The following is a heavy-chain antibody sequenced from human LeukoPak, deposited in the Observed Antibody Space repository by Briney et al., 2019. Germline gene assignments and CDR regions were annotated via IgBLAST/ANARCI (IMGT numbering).Heavy chain of an antibody. J-gene: IGHJ4*02. CDR2: FSGSGGST. V-gene: IGHV3-23*01. CDR3: AKDGTSYYYIYY. Sequence: GGSLRLSCAASGFTFSSYAMSWVRQAPGKGLECISGFSGSGGSTYYADSVKGRFTISRDDSKNTLYLQMNSLRADDTAVYYCAKDGTSYYYIYYWGQGTLVTVSS. CDR1: GFTFSSYA. D-gene: IGHD2/OR15-2a*01.